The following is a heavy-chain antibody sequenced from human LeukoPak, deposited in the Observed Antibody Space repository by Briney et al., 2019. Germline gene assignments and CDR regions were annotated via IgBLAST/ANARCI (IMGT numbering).Heavy chain of an antibody. CDR3: ARDFPSWVPDY. J-gene: IGHJ4*02. CDR2: ISSSSSYI. Sequence: GGSLRLSCAASGFTFSSYSMNWVRQAPGKGLEWVSSISSSSSYIYYADSVKGRFTISRDNAKNSLYLQMSSLRAEDTAVYYCARDFPSWVPDYWGQGTLVTVSS. D-gene: IGHD1-1*01. V-gene: IGHV3-21*01. CDR1: GFTFSSYS.